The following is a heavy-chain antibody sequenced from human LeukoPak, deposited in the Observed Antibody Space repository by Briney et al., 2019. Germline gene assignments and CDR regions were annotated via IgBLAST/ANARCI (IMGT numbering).Heavy chain of an antibody. Sequence: PGGSLRLSCAASGFTFSSYSMHWVRQAPGKGLEWVAVISYDGTNKYYADSVKGRFTISRDNSKNTLYLQVISLRAEDTAVYYCARGLRVPVTDTVYFDYWGQGTLVTVSS. CDR1: GFTFSSYS. D-gene: IGHD2-2*01. J-gene: IGHJ4*02. V-gene: IGHV3-30-3*01. CDR2: ISYDGTNK. CDR3: ARGLRVPVTDTVYFDY.